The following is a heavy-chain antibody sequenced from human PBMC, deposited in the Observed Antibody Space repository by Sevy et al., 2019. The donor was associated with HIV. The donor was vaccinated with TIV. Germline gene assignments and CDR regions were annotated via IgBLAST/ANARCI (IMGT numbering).Heavy chain of an antibody. CDR1: GFTFSNYW. CDR2: IKQDGSEK. CDR3: ARAGSSGWLFDY. V-gene: IGHV3-7*01. D-gene: IGHD6-19*01. J-gene: IGHJ4*02. Sequence: GGSLRLSCAASGFTFSNYWMTWVRQAPGKGLEWVVNIKQDGSEKYSVDSVKGRFTISRDNAKNSLCLQMNSLRAEDTAVYYCARAGSSGWLFDYWGQGTLVTVSS.